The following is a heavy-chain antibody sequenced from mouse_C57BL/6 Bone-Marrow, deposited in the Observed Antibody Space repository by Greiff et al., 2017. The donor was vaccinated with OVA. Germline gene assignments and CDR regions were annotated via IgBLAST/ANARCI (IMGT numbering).Heavy chain of an antibody. CDR2: IDPEVGET. CDR3: ARILITTVVAKWYFDV. V-gene: IGHV14-2*01. Sequence: VQLQQSGAELVKPGASVKLSCTASGFNIKDYYMHWVKQRTEQGLEWIGRIDPEVGETKYAPKFQGKATITADTSSNTAYLQLSILTSEDTAVYYCARILITTVVAKWYFDVWGTGTTVTVSS. J-gene: IGHJ1*03. CDR1: GFNIKDYY. D-gene: IGHD1-1*01.